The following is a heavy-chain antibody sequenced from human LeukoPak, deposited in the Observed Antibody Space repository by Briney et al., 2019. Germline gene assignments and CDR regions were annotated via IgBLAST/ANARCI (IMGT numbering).Heavy chain of an antibody. Sequence: GASVKASSKASEYTFTDYYMHWVRQAPGQGLEWLGWINPKSGVTNYAQKFQGRVTMTRDPSISSAYMELNSLRSDDTAVYYCARDAWLVVATMLYYTNRWGQGTLVTVSS. CDR1: EYTFTDYY. D-gene: IGHD1-26*01. V-gene: IGHV1-2*02. CDR3: ARDAWLVVATMLYYTNR. J-gene: IGHJ5*02. CDR2: INPKSGVT.